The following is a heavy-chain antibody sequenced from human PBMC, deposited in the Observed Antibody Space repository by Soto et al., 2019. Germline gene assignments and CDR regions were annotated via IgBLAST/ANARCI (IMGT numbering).Heavy chain of an antibody. V-gene: IGHV1-2*04. J-gene: IGHJ6*02. CDR2: INPNSGGT. D-gene: IGHD2-8*01. Sequence: ASVKVSCKASGYTFTGYYMHWVRQAPGQGLEWMGWINPNSGGTNYAQKFQGWVTMTRDTSISTACMELSRLRSDDTAIYYCARGDSTDCSNGVCSFFYNHDMDVWGQGTTVTVSS. CDR3: ARGDSTDCSNGVCSFFYNHDMDV. CDR1: GYTFTGYY.